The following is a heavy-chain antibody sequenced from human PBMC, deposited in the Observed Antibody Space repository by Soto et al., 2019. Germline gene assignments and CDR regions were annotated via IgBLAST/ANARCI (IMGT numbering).Heavy chain of an antibody. J-gene: IGHJ4*02. CDR3: ASDSSGWNYYFDY. V-gene: IGHV4-39*01. Sequence: SETLSLTCTVSGGSISSSSYYWGWIRQPPGKGLEWIGSIYNSGSTYYNPSLKSRVTISVDTSKNQFSLKLSSVTAADTAVYFCASDSSGWNYYFDYWGQGTLVTVSS. CDR1: GGSISSSSYY. CDR2: IYNSGST. D-gene: IGHD6-19*01.